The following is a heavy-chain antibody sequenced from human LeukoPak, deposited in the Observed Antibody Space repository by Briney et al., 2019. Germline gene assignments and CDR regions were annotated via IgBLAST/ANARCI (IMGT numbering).Heavy chain of an antibody. Sequence: PSETLSLTCAVYGGSFSGYYLSWIRQPPGKGLEWIGEINHSGSTNYNPSLKSRVTISVDTSKNQFSLKLSSVTAADTAVYYCARLASWGQGTLVTVSS. CDR3: ARLAS. CDR1: GGSFSGYY. V-gene: IGHV4-34*01. J-gene: IGHJ5*02. CDR2: INHSGST.